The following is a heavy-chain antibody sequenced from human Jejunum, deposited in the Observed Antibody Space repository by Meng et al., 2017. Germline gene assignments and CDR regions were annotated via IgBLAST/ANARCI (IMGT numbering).Heavy chain of an antibody. J-gene: IGHJ4*02. V-gene: IGHV3-7*01. CDR1: GFTFSSYW. CDR3: ATSRWLGS. Sequence: GGSLRLSCVASGFTFSSYWMTWVRQAPGKGLEWVASIKQDGSEKQYVDSVKGRFTISRDNTKNSVYLQMNGLRADDTGVFYCATSRWLGSWGQGTLVTVSS. D-gene: IGHD6-19*01. CDR2: IKQDGSEK.